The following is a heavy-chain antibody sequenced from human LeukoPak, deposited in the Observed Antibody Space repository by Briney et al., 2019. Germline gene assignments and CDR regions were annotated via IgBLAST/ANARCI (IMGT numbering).Heavy chain of an antibody. CDR2: INHSGST. Sequence: SETLSLTCAAYGGSFSGYYWSWIRQPPGKGLEWIGEINHSGSTNYNPSLKSRVTISVDTSKNQFSLKLSSVTAADTAVYYCARGRRYYDSTKRAFDIWGQGTMVTVSS. CDR3: ARGRRYYDSTKRAFDI. V-gene: IGHV4-34*01. D-gene: IGHD3-22*01. J-gene: IGHJ3*02. CDR1: GGSFSGYY.